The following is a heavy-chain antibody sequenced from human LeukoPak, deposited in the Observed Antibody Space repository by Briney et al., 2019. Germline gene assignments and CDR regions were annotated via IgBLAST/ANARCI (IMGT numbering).Heavy chain of an antibody. V-gene: IGHV3-30*18. J-gene: IGHJ6*02. CDR1: GLTFSSYA. CDR2: ISYDGSDQ. CDR3: AKDLGSGGYSRTSNRYFYCGMDL. D-gene: IGHD2-21*01. Sequence: GRSLRLSCAASGLTFSSYAMHWVRQAPSKGLEWVAVISYDGSDQYYADSVKGRFTISRDNSKNTLHLQMNSLRAEDTALYYCAKDLGSGGYSRTSNRYFYCGMDLWGQGTTVTVSS.